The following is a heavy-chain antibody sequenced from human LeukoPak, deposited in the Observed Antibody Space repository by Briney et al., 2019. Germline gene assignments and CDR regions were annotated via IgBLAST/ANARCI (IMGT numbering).Heavy chain of an antibody. J-gene: IGHJ4*02. CDR2: ISAYNGNT. CDR3: ARGFVWFGEEYYFDY. D-gene: IGHD3-10*01. CDR1: GYTFTSYV. V-gene: IGHV1-18*01. Sequence: GASVKVSCKASGYTFTSYVISWVRQAPGQGLERMGWISAYNGNTNYAQKLQGRVTMTTDTSTSTAYMELRSLRSDDTAVYYCARGFVWFGEEYYFDYWGQGTLVTVSS.